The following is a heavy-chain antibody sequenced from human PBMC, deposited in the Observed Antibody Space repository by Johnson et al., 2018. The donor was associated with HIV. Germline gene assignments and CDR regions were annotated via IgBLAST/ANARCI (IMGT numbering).Heavy chain of an antibody. CDR2: ISGSGGST. V-gene: IGHV3-66*04. Sequence: VQLVESGGGLIHPGGSLRLSCAASGFTVSSNYMSWVRQAPGKGLEWVSVISGSGGSTHYADSVKGRFTITRDNAKNSLYLQMNSLRAEDTAVYYCARQSDDSSGFHIWGQGTMVTVSS. D-gene: IGHD3-22*01. CDR1: GFTVSSNY. J-gene: IGHJ3*02. CDR3: ARQSDDSSGFHI.